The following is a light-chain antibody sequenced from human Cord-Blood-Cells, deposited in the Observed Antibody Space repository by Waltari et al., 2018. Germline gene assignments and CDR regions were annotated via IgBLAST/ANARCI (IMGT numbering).Light chain of an antibody. V-gene: IGLV2-23*01. CDR3: CSYAGSSTLV. Sequence: QSALTQPASVPGSPEQSIPISCTGTSSDVGSYNFISWYQQHPGKALKLMIYEGNKRPSGVSNRFSGSKSGNTASLTISGLQAEDDADYYCCSYAGSSTLVFGGGTKLTVL. CDR2: EGN. J-gene: IGLJ3*02. CDR1: SSDVGSYNF.